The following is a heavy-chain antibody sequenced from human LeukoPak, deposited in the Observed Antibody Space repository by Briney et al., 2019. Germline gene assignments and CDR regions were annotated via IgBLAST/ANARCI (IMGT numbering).Heavy chain of an antibody. D-gene: IGHD6-13*01. CDR1: EFTFSGYS. Sequence: GGSLRLSCAASEFTFSGYSMNWVRQAPGKGLEWVSSISSSSNYIYYADSVKGRFTISRDNAKNSLYLQMNSLRAEDTAVYYCARATGYDATFDYWGQGTLVTVSS. J-gene: IGHJ4*02. V-gene: IGHV3-21*01. CDR3: ARATGYDATFDY. CDR2: ISSSSNYI.